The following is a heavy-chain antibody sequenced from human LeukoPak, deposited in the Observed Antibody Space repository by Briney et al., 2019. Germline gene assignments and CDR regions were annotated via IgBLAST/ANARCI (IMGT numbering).Heavy chain of an antibody. Sequence: PGGSLRLSCAASGFTLSSYSMSWVRQAPGKGLEGVSYIRSSSRTIYYADSVKGRFTISRDNAENSLYLQMNSLRAEDTAVYYCARDYGYGSGTYYNGNYYYFYMDVWGKGTTVTVSS. D-gene: IGHD3-10*01. CDR3: ARDYGYGSGTYYNGNYYYFYMDV. CDR1: GFTLSSYS. CDR2: IRSSSRTI. V-gene: IGHV3-48*01. J-gene: IGHJ6*03.